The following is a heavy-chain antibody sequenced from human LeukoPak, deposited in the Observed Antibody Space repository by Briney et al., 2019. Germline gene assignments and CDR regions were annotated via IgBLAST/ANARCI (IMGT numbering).Heavy chain of an antibody. CDR2: IYYSGST. V-gene: IGHV4-59*08. J-gene: IGHJ4*02. CDR1: GGSISSYY. CDR3: ARGYSGYDFDY. D-gene: IGHD5-12*01. Sequence: SETLSLTCTVSGGSISSYYWSWIRQPPGKGLEWIGYIYYSGSTNYNPSLKSRVTISVDTSKNQFSLKLSSVTAADTAVYYCARGYSGYDFDYWGQGTLVTVSS.